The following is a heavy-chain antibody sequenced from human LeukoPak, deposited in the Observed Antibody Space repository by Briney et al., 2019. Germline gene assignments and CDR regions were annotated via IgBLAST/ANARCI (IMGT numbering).Heavy chain of an antibody. CDR3: ARRVDYGDYGWFDP. D-gene: IGHD4-17*01. CDR1: GFTFSSYG. CDR2: IWYDGSNK. Sequence: GGSLRLSCAASGFTFSSYGMHWVRQAPGKGLEWVAVIWYDGSNKYYADSVKGRFTISRDNSKNTLYLQMNSLRAEDTAVYYCARRVDYGDYGWFDPWGQGTLVTVSS. J-gene: IGHJ5*02. V-gene: IGHV3-33*01.